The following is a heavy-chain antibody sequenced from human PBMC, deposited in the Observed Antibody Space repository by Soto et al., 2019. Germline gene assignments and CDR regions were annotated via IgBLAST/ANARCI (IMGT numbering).Heavy chain of an antibody. V-gene: IGHV3-7*01. CDR1: GFTFRSYW. CDR2: IKKDGSET. Sequence: EVQVVESGGDLVQPGGSLRLSCAASGFTFRSYWMSWVRQAPGKGLEWVANIKKDGSETDYADSVKGRFTISRDNGKNSVYLEMIGLRVEDTAVYYCARVQPWHMLDVWGQGTTVTVS. D-gene: IGHD6-19*01. CDR3: ARVQPWHMLDV. J-gene: IGHJ6*02.